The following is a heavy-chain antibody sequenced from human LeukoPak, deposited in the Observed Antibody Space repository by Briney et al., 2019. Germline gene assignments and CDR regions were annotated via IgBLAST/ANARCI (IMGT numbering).Heavy chain of an antibody. J-gene: IGHJ3*02. D-gene: IGHD3-3*01. V-gene: IGHV1-46*01. CDR1: GYTFISCY. Sequence: ASVKVSCKACGYTFISCYIHWVRQAPGHGLEWMGIMNPSGGRTGNAQKSQGRATMTRDMSRSTVYMELSSLRSEDTAVYYCARDESITIFGVVIRSAFDIWGQGTMVTVSS. CDR3: ARDESITIFGVVIRSAFDI. CDR2: MNPSGGRT.